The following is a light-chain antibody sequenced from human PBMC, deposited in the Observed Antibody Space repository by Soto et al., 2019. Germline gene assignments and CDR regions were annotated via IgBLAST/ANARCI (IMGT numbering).Light chain of an antibody. V-gene: IGKV1-5*01. CDR2: AAS. J-gene: IGKJ4*01. Sequence: DIQITQSPSTLSASIGDRVTISFRASQNIGRWLAWYQQKPGTAPNLLIYAASSLQSGVPSRFSGSGSGTEFTLTISSLQPDDFATYYCQQYNSYSTFGGGTKVDIK. CDR3: QQYNSYST. CDR1: QNIGRW.